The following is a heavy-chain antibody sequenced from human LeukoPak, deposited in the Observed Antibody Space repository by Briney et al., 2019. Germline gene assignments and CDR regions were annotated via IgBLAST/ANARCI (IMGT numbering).Heavy chain of an antibody. Sequence: GGSLRLSCAASGFTFSSYAMSWVRQAPGEGLEWVSATSGSGGSTYYADSVKGRFTISRDNSKNTLYLQMNSLRAEDTAVYYCAKGRKWELLQEFDYWGQGTLVTVSS. J-gene: IGHJ4*02. CDR1: GFTFSSYA. CDR2: TSGSGGST. D-gene: IGHD1-26*01. V-gene: IGHV3-23*01. CDR3: AKGRKWELLQEFDY.